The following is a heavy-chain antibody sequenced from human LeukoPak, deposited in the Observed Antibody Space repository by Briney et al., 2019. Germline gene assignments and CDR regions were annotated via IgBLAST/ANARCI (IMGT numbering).Heavy chain of an antibody. CDR3: ARRVFGAFTAYFDY. CDR1: GFTFRRHW. J-gene: IGHJ4*02. V-gene: IGHV3-23*01. CDR2: ISDNGVFI. Sequence: GGSLRLSCAASGFTFRRHWMSWVRQSPGKGLEWVSSISDNGVFIYYSDSVKGRFTISRDNSWNTLYLQMNSLRGEDTAVYYCARRVFGAFTAYFDYWGQGALVTVSS. D-gene: IGHD3-3*01.